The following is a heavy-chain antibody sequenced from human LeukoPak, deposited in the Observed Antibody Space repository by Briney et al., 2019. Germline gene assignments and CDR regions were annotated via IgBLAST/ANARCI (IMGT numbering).Heavy chain of an antibody. V-gene: IGHV4-34*01. CDR1: GGSFSGYY. CDR2: INHSGST. CDR3: ARGGVSSASGDWFDP. D-gene: IGHD3-22*01. J-gene: IGHJ5*02. Sequence: SETLSLTCAVYGGSFSGYYWSWIRQPPGKGLEWIGEINHSGSTNYNPSLKSRVTISVDTSKNQFSLKLSSVTAADTAVYYCARGGVSSASGDWFDPRGQGTLVTVSS.